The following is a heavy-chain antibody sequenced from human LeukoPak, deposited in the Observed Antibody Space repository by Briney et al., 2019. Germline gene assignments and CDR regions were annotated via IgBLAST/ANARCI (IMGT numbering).Heavy chain of an antibody. Sequence: GGSLRLSCAASGFTFSTYALSWVRQAPGKGLEWVSLISGTGYQTDYADSVKGRFTISRDNSKNTLYLQMNSLKAADTAVYYCAKHLRTNFWFFDHWGQGTLVTVSS. CDR2: ISGTGYQT. J-gene: IGHJ4*02. CDR1: GFTFSTYA. D-gene: IGHD3-9*01. CDR3: AKHLRTNFWFFDH. V-gene: IGHV3-23*01.